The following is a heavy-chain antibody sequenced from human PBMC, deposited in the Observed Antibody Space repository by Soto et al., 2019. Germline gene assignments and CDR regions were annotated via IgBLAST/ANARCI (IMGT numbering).Heavy chain of an antibody. D-gene: IGHD4-17*01. J-gene: IGHJ6*03. V-gene: IGHV4-34*01. CDR3: ARGRTTVTTPYCYYMDV. CDR2: INHSGST. Sequence: QVQLQQRGAGLLKPSETLSLTCAVYGGSFSGYYCSWIRQPPGKGLEWIGEINHSGSTNYNPSLKRRFTISVDTSKYQFSLKLSSVTAADTAVYYCARGRTTVTTPYCYYMDVWGKGTTVNVSS. CDR1: GGSFSGYY.